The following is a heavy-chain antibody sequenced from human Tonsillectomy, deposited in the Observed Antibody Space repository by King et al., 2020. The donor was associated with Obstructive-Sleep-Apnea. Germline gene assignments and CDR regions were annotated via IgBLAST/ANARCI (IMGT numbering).Heavy chain of an antibody. CDR1: GFTFSSYG. CDR3: AKDYCSSTSCYAGLYYYGMDV. V-gene: IGHV3-30*18. D-gene: IGHD2-2*01. Sequence: VQLVESGGGVVQPGRSLRLSCAASGFTFSSYGMHWVRQAPGKGLEWGAVISYDGSIKYYADSVKGRFTTSRDNSKNTLYLQMNSLRAEETAVYYCAKDYCSSTSCYAGLYYYGMDVWGQGTTVTVSS. CDR2: ISYDGSIK. J-gene: IGHJ6*02.